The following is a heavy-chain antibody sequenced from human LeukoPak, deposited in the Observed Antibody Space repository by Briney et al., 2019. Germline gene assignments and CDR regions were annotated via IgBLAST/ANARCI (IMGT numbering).Heavy chain of an antibody. D-gene: IGHD6-6*01. J-gene: IGHJ6*02. CDR2: INHSRST. V-gene: IGHV4-34*01. CDR1: GGSFSGYY. Sequence: SETLSLTCAVYGGSFSGYYWSWIRQPPGKGLEWIGEINHSRSTNYNPSLKSRVTISVDTSKNQFSLKLSSVTAADTAVYYCARERQLEDSYYYGMDVWGQGTTVTVSS. CDR3: ARERQLEDSYYYGMDV.